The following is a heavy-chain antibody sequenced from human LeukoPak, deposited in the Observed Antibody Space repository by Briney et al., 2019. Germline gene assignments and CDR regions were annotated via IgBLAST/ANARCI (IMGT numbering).Heavy chain of an antibody. D-gene: IGHD3-16*02. CDR2: IYHSGST. J-gene: IGHJ4*02. CDR3: ARRMITFGGVIVYDY. V-gene: IGHV4-38-2*01. Sequence: SETLSLTCAVSGYSISSGYYWGWIRQPPGKGLEWIGSIYHSGSTYYNPSLKSRVTISVDTSKNQFSLKLSSVTAADTAVYYCARRMITFGGVIVYDYWGQGTLVTASS. CDR1: GYSISSGYY.